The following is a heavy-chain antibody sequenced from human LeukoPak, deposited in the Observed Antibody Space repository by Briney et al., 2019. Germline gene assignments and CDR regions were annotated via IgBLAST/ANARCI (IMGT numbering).Heavy chain of an antibody. D-gene: IGHD6-6*01. CDR2: ISYDGSNK. CDR1: GFTFSSYA. CDR3: ARESYSSSSRDAFDI. Sequence: GGSLRLSCAASGFTFSSYAMHCVRQAPGKGLEWVAVISYDGSNKYYADSVKGRFTISRDNSKNTLYLQMNSLRAEDTAGYYCARESYSSSSRDAFDIWGQGTMVTVSS. J-gene: IGHJ3*02. V-gene: IGHV3-30-3*01.